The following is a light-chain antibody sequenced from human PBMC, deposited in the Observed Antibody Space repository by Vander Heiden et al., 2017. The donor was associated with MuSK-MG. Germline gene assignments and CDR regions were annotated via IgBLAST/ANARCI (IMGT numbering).Light chain of an antibody. CDR2: AAS. J-gene: IGKJ4*01. Sequence: DIQMTQSPSSLSASVGDRVTITCRASQSISSYLNWYQQKPGKAPKLLIYAASSLQSGVPSRFSGSGSGTDFTLTISSLQPEDFATYYCQQSYSTLTFGGRTTVEIK. CDR3: QQSYSTLT. V-gene: IGKV1-39*01. CDR1: QSISSY.